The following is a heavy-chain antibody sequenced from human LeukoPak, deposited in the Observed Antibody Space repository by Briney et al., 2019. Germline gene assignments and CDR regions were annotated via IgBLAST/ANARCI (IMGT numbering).Heavy chain of an antibody. CDR1: GYSISSGYY. J-gene: IGHJ4*02. CDR2: IYHSGST. D-gene: IGHD4-17*01. Sequence: SETLSLTCAVSGYSISSGYYWGGSRPPPGKGGEGIGSIYHSGSTYYNPSLKGRVTISVDTSKNQFSLNLSSVTAADTAVYYCASHDYGDLRRILWGQGTLVTVSS. CDR3: ASHDYGDLRRIL. V-gene: IGHV4-38-2*01.